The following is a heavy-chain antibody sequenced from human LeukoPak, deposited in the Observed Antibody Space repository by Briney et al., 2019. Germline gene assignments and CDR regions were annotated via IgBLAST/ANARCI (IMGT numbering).Heavy chain of an antibody. V-gene: IGHV3-43*02. CDR3: AKDPGPRGGWASNWFDP. J-gene: IGHJ5*02. D-gene: IGHD6-19*01. CDR1: GFTFDDYA. Sequence: GGSLRLSCAASGFTFDDYAMHWVRQAPGKGLEWVSVISGDGRGTYYADSLKGRFTISRDNSKNSLYLQMNSLRTEDTAFYYCAKDPGPRGGWASNWFDPWGQGTLVTVSS. CDR2: ISGDGRGT.